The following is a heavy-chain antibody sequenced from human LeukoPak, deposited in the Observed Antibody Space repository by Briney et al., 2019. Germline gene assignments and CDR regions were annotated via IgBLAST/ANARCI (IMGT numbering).Heavy chain of an antibody. Sequence: GRSLRLSCAASGFTFSSYAMHWVRQAPGKGLEWVVVMSYDGRNTYYADSVKGRFTISRDNSKNTLYLQMNSLRAEDTAVYHCARDQYAFDIWGQGTMVTVSS. J-gene: IGHJ3*02. CDR3: ARDQYAFDI. CDR2: MSYDGRNT. CDR1: GFTFSSYA. V-gene: IGHV3-30*04.